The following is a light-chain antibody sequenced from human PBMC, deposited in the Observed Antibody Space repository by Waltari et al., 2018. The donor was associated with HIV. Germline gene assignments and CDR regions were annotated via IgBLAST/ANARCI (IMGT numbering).Light chain of an antibody. J-gene: IGLJ2*01. CDR3: QAWDTAAHVV. CDR1: DLGRKY. CDR2: QDN. V-gene: IGLV3-1*01. Sequence: SYDLTQPPSVSLSPGQTARITCSGDDLGRKYVSWYQQKTGQSPVLVVYQDNKRPSGIPERFSASNSGNRATLTISGTQALDEADYYCQAWDTAAHVVFGGGTKLTVL.